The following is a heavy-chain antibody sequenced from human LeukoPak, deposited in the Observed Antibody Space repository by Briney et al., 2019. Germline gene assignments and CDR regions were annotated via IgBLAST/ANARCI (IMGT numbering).Heavy chain of an antibody. CDR3: ARTPPKGDIDY. CDR1: GYTFTSYA. Sequence: ASVKVSCKVSGYTFTSYAMHWVRQAPGQRLEWLGWMSASSGNTGYAQKFQGRVSMTRATSITTAYLELSSLTFEDTAVYYCARTPPKGDIDYWGQGTLVTVSS. V-gene: IGHV1-8*02. CDR2: MSASSGNT. D-gene: IGHD2-21*02. J-gene: IGHJ4*02.